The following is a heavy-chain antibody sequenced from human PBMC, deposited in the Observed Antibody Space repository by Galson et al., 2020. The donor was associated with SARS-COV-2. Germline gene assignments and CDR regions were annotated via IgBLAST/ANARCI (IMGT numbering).Heavy chain of an antibody. CDR2: ISAYNGNT. V-gene: IGHV1-18*01. CDR3: ARDAGNVAVAGRNDY. J-gene: IGHJ4*02. Sequence: ASVKVSCKASGYTFTSYGISWVRQAPGQGLEWMGWISAYNGNTHYAQKLQGRVTMTTDTSTSTAYMELKSLRSDDTAVYYCARDAGNVAVAGRNDYWGQGTLVTVSS. CDR1: GYTFTSYG. D-gene: IGHD6-19*01.